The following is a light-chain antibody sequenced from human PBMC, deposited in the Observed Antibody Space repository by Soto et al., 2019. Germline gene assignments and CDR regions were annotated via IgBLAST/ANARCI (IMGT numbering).Light chain of an antibody. V-gene: IGKV3-20*01. Sequence: EVVLTQSPGTLSLSPGERATLSCRASQNVGTFLTWYQQKPGQAPRLLIYDAFTRATGIPARFSGTGSGTDFTLTINRLEPEDFAVYYCQQYGSTPVTFGQGTKVDIK. CDR2: DAF. J-gene: IGKJ1*01. CDR1: QNVGTF. CDR3: QQYGSTPVT.